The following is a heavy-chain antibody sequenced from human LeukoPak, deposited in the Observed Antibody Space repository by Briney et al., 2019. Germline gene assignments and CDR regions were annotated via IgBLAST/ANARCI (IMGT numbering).Heavy chain of an antibody. V-gene: IGHV3-23*01. CDR3: ALRGY. CDR1: GFTFYSSA. CDR2: ISNSGDNT. J-gene: IGHJ4*02. Sequence: TGGSLRLSCAASGFTFYSSAMSWVRQAPGKGLEWVSGISNSGDNTYYADSVKGRFSISRDNSKNTLYLQMNSLRVEDTAVYYCALRGYWGQGTLVTVSS.